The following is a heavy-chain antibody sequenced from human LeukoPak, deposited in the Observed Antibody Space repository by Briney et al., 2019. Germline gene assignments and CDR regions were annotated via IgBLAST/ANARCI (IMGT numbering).Heavy chain of an antibody. Sequence: SGTLSLTCAVSGGSISRSNWWSWVRQPPGKGLEWIGEIYHSGSTNYNPSLKSRVTISVDKSKNQFSLKLSSVTAADTAVYYCARDNDSSGYYYAFRYWGQGTLVTVSS. CDR2: IYHSGST. D-gene: IGHD3-22*01. CDR3: ARDNDSSGYYYAFRY. J-gene: IGHJ4*02. CDR1: GGSISRSNW. V-gene: IGHV4-4*02.